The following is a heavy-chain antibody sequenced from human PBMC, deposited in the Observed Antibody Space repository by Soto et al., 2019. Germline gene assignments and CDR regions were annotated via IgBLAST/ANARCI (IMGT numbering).Heavy chain of an antibody. D-gene: IGHD4-4*01. J-gene: IGHJ4*02. Sequence: ASVKVSCKASGYTFTGYYMHWVRQAPGQGLEWMGWINPNSGGTNYAQKFQGWITMTRDTSISTAYMERSRLRSDDTAVYCCGRASGPGYSNYDYWGQGTLVTVSS. CDR3: GRASGPGYSNYDY. CDR1: GYTFTGYY. CDR2: INPNSGGT. V-gene: IGHV1-2*04.